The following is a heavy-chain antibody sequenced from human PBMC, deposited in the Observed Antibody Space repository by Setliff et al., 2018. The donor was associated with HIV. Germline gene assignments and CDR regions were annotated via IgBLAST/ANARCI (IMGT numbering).Heavy chain of an antibody. CDR2: IKQDGSEK. V-gene: IGHV3-7*03. D-gene: IGHD2-15*01. Sequence: PGGSLRLSCVASGFTFSSNWLSWVRQAPGKGLEWVANIKQDGSEKYYVDSVRGRFTISRDNAKKSPYLQMNSLRAEDTAVYYCVSTPGVFYFDFWGQGTPVTVSS. J-gene: IGHJ4*02. CDR1: GFTFSSNW. CDR3: VSTPGVFYFDF.